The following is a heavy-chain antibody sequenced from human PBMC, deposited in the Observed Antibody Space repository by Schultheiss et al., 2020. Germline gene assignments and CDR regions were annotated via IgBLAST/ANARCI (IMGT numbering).Heavy chain of an antibody. D-gene: IGHD2-2*01. J-gene: IGHJ6*01. CDR3: ARGNPIPAATYPYGMDV. CDR2: INHSGST. CDR1: GGSISSSSYY. V-gene: IGHV4-39*07. Sequence: SETLSLTCTVSGGSISSSSYYWSWIRQPPGKGLEWIGEINHSGSTNYNPSLKSRVTISVDTSKNQFSLKLSSVTAADTAVYYCARGNPIPAATYPYGMDVWGQGTTVTVSS.